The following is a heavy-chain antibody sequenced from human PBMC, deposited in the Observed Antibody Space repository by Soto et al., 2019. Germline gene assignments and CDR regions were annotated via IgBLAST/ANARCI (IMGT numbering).Heavy chain of an antibody. J-gene: IGHJ3*02. V-gene: IGHV3-72*01. CDR1: GFIFSDHY. Sequence: GGSLRLSCAASGFIFSDHYMDWVRQAPGKGLEWVGRTRDKAHSYTTEYAASVKGRFIISRDDSKNSLFLQMNSLKTEGTAVIYFAGVGSSRGGLNVFDIGGKGTTVTVSS. CDR3: AGVGSSRGGLNVFDI. D-gene: IGHD1-26*01. CDR2: TRDKAHSYTT.